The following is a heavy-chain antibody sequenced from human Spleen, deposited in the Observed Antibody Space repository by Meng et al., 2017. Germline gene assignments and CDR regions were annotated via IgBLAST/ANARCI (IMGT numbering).Heavy chain of an antibody. CDR1: GFSFSSYE. Sequence: GESLKISCAASGFSFSSYEMSWVRQAPGKGLEWVAYISGNGNTIYYADSVKGRFTISRDNAKNSLYLQMNSLRAEDTAVYYCASLGRGQFGYWGQGTLVTVSS. J-gene: IGHJ4*02. D-gene: IGHD5-24*01. CDR3: ASLGRGQFGY. V-gene: IGHV3-48*03. CDR2: ISGNGNTI.